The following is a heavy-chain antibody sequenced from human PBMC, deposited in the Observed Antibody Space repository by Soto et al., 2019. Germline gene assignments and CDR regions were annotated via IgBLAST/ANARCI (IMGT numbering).Heavy chain of an antibody. Sequence: GGSLRLSCTTCGFTFSSYSMHWLRQAPGKGLEWVAVTSSSGGTTFYADSVKGRFTVSRDNSKNTLYLQMNSLRGEDTAVYYCAREVVLTEWYFDNWGQGITVTVSS. CDR1: GFTFSSYS. D-gene: IGHD2-21*01. V-gene: IGHV3-30-3*01. CDR2: TSSSGGTT. J-gene: IGHJ4*02. CDR3: AREVVLTEWYFDN.